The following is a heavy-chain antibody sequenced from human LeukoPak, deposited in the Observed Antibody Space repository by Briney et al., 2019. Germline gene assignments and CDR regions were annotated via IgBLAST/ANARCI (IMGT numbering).Heavy chain of an antibody. CDR2: ISSSSSYI. Sequence: PGGSPRLSCAASGFTFSSYSMNWVRQAPGKGLEWVSSISSSSSYIYYADSVKGRFTISRDNAKNSLYLQMNSLRAEDTAVYYCARGGFGVVINQLDYWGQGTLVTVSS. J-gene: IGHJ4*02. V-gene: IGHV3-21*01. CDR3: ARGGFGVVINQLDY. D-gene: IGHD3-3*01. CDR1: GFTFSSYS.